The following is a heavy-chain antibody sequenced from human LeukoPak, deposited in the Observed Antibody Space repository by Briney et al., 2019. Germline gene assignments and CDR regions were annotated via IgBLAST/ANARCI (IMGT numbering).Heavy chain of an antibody. J-gene: IGHJ6*03. CDR2: IRYDGSNK. V-gene: IGHV3-30*02. CDR1: GFTFSTYS. CDR3: AKDHLVPDYYMDV. Sequence: GGSLRLSCAASGFTFSTYSMNWVRQAPGKGLEWVAFIRYDGSNKYYADSVRGRFTISRDNSKNTLYLQMNSLRAEDTAVYYCAKDHLVPDYYMDVWGKGTTVTISS. D-gene: IGHD6-6*01.